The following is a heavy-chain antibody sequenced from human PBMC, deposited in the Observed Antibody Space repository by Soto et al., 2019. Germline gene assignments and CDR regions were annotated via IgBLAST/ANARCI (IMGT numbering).Heavy chain of an antibody. V-gene: IGHV3-49*03. J-gene: IGHJ6*02. CDR3: TRDHKDIVVVAATVPYYYGMDV. D-gene: IGHD2-15*01. CDR1: GFTFGDYA. CDR2: IRSKAYGGTT. Sequence: GGSLRLSCTASGFTFGDYAMSWFRQAPGKGLEWVGFIRSKAYGGTTEYAASVKGRFTISRDDSKSIAYLQMNSLKTEDTAVYYCTRDHKDIVVVAATVPYYYGMDVWGQGTTVTVSS.